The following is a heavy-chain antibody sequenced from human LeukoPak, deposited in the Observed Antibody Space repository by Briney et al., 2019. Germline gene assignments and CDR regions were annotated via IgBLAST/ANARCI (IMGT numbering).Heavy chain of an antibody. D-gene: IGHD3-10*01. V-gene: IGHV3-23*01. CDR3: AKLPFTMVRGVIVY. Sequence: GGSLRLPCAASGFTFSRYAMSWVRQAPGKGLEWVSAISGSGGSTYYADSVKGRFTISRDNSKNTLYLQMNSLRAEDTAVYYCAKLPFTMVRGVIVYWGQGTLVTVSS. CDR2: ISGSGGST. CDR1: GFTFSRYA. J-gene: IGHJ4*02.